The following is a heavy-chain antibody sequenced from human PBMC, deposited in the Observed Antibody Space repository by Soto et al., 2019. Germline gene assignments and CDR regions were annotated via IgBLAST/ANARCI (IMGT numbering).Heavy chain of an antibody. J-gene: IGHJ4*02. CDR2: IRSKANSYAT. V-gene: IGHV3-73*01. D-gene: IGHD6-13*01. Sequence: PGGSLRLSCAASGFSFTSYTMNWVRQAPGKRLEWVGRIRSKANSYATAYAASVKGRFTISRDDSKNTAYLQMNSMKTEDTAVYYCTSNSSWENDYWGQGTVVTVSS. CDR3: TSNSSWENDY. CDR1: GFSFTSYT.